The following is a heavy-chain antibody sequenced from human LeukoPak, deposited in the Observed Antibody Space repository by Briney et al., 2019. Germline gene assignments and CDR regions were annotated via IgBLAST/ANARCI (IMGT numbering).Heavy chain of an antibody. V-gene: IGHV5-51*01. CDR1: GYSFPIYW. J-gene: IGHJ4*02. CDR2: IYPGDSDT. D-gene: IGHD3-16*02. Sequence: GESLKISCKASGYSFPIYWIVWVRQMPGKGLEWMGIIYPGDSDTRYSPSFQGQVTISADKSISTAYLQWSSLRAEDTAVYYCARVHYDYVWGSYPFDYWGQGTLVTVSS. CDR3: ARVHYDYVWGSYPFDY.